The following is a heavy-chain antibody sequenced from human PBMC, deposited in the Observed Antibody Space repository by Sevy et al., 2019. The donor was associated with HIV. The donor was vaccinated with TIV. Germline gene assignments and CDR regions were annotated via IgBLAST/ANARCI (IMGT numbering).Heavy chain of an antibody. CDR2: ISGSGGLT. D-gene: IGHD6-13*01. Sequence: GGSLRLSCAASGFTFSSYAMSWVRQAPGKGLEWVSAISGSGGLTYYADSVKGRFTISRDNSKNTLYLHMNSLRAEDTAVYYCARAGRRYSSSWYDYWGQGTLVTVSS. CDR1: GFTFSSYA. V-gene: IGHV3-23*01. J-gene: IGHJ4*02. CDR3: ARAGRRYSSSWYDY.